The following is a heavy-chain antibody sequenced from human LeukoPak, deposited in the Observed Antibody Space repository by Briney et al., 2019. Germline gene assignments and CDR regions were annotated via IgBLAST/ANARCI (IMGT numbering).Heavy chain of an antibody. Sequence: SETLSLTCTVSGGSISSYDWSWIRQPPGKGLEWIGFIYYSGSTNYNPSLKSRVTISVDTSKNQFSLKLSSVTAADTAVYYCARGSHYDSSGYYYVYFDYWGQGTLVTVSS. V-gene: IGHV4-59*01. CDR2: IYYSGST. D-gene: IGHD3-22*01. J-gene: IGHJ4*02. CDR1: GGSISSYD. CDR3: ARGSHYDSSGYYYVYFDY.